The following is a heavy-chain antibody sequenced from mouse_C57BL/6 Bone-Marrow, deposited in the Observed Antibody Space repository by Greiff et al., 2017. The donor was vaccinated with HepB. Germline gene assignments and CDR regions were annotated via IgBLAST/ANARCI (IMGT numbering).Heavy chain of an antibody. J-gene: IGHJ2*01. V-gene: IGHV5-9*01. CDR2: ISGGGGNT. D-gene: IGHD2-5*01. Sequence: EVQLVESGGGLVKPGGSLKLSCAASGFTFSSYTMSWVRQTPEKRLEWVATISGGGGNTYYPDSVKGRFTISRDNAKNTLYLQMSSLRSEDTALYYCARPWSKPYYFDDWGQGTTLTVSS. CDR3: ARPWSKPYYFDD. CDR1: GFTFSSYT.